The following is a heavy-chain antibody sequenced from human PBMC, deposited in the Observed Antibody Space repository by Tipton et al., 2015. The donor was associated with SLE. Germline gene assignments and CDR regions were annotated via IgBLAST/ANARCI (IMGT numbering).Heavy chain of an antibody. V-gene: IGHV3-64D*06. CDR1: KFTFSSYS. Sequence: SLRLSCSASKFTFSSYSMHWVRQAPGKGLEYVSAISPNGGTTYYADSVMGRFTISRDNSKNTLYLQMSSLRTDDTAVYYCAREGYGDLGVFDYWGQGTLVTVSS. CDR3: AREGYGDLGVFDY. D-gene: IGHD4-17*01. J-gene: IGHJ4*02. CDR2: ISPNGGTT.